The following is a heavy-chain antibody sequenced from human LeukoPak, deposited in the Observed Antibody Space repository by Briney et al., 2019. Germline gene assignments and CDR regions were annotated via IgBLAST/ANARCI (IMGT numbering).Heavy chain of an antibody. V-gene: IGHV3-48*01. D-gene: IGHD1-14*01. Sequence: GGXLRLSCAASGFTFSSYSMNWVRQAPGKGLEWVSYISSSSSTIYYADSVKGRFTISRDNGKNSLYLQMNSLRAEDTAVYYCARDTTAYYYYMDVWGKGTTVTVSS. CDR2: ISSSSSTI. CDR3: ARDTTAYYYYMDV. CDR1: GFTFSSYS. J-gene: IGHJ6*03.